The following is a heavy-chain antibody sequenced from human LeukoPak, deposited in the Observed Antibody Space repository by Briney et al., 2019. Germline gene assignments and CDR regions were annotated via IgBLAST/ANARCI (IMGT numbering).Heavy chain of an antibody. V-gene: IGHV4-4*02. CDR1: GDSINSLDL. Sequence: SETLSLTCTVSGDSINSLDLWSWVRQPPGKGLEWIGEMYLSGTTHSNPSVKSRVTISIDKSKNQFFLDLSSVTAADTAVYYCAGLVGRYSSGLYYYYFDYWGQGTLVTVSS. CDR2: MYLSGTT. CDR3: AGLVGRYSSGLYYYYFDY. D-gene: IGHD3-22*01. J-gene: IGHJ4*02.